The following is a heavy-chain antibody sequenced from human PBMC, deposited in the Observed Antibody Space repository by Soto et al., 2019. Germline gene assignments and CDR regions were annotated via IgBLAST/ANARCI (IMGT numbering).Heavy chain of an antibody. CDR3: ARDQPGYSYGYGLGY. J-gene: IGHJ4*02. CDR1: GFTFSSYS. D-gene: IGHD5-18*01. V-gene: IGHV3-21*01. CDR2: ISSSSSYI. Sequence: GALRLSCAASGFTFSSYSMNWVRQAPGKGLEWVSSISSSSSYIYYADSVKGRFTISRDNAKNSLYLQMNSLRAEDTAVYYCARDQPGYSYGYGLGYWGQGTLVTVAS.